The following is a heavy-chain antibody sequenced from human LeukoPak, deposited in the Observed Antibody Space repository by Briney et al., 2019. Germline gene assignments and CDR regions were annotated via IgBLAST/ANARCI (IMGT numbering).Heavy chain of an antibody. Sequence: ASVKVSCKASGYTFTSYGISWVRQAPGQGLEWMGIINPSGGSTSYAQKFQGRVTMTRDMSTRTVYMERSSLRSEDTAVYYCARGVYSSSSSNWFDPWGQGTLVTVSS. CDR3: ARGVYSSSSSNWFDP. D-gene: IGHD6-13*01. CDR2: INPSGGST. CDR1: GYTFTSYG. J-gene: IGHJ5*02. V-gene: IGHV1-46*01.